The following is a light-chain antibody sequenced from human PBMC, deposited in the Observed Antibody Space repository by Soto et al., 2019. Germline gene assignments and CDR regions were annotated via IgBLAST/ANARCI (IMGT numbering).Light chain of an antibody. J-gene: IGLJ1*01. CDR2: TNN. Sequence: QSVLTQPPSASGTPGQRFTISCSGSSASIGSNSVNWYQQLPRTAPKVLIYTNNQRPSGVPDRFSDSKSGTSASLAISGLKSEDEADYYCAAWDGSLHVYVFRTGTKVTVL. CDR1: SASIGSNS. CDR3: AAWDGSLHVYV. V-gene: IGLV1-44*01.